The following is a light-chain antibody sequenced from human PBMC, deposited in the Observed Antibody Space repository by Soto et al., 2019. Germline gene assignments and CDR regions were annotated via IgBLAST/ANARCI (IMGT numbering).Light chain of an antibody. V-gene: IGKV3-11*01. CDR3: QQRSNWLLT. J-gene: IGKJ4*01. CDR1: QSVSSY. CDR2: DAS. Sequence: EIVLTQSPATLSLSPGERATLSCRASQSVSSYLAWYQQKPGQAPRLLIYDASNRATGIPARFSGSVSGTDFILTISSLEPEDFAVYYCQQRSNWLLTFGGGTKVDIK.